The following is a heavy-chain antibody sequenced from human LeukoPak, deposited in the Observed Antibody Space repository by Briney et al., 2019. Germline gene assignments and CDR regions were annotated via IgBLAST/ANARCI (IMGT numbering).Heavy chain of an antibody. CDR2: ISWNSGSI. CDR3: AKGNDIAARLGWFDS. CDR1: GFTFDDYA. D-gene: IGHD6-6*01. J-gene: IGHJ5*01. Sequence: GRSLRLSCAASGFTFDDYAMHWVRQAPGKGLEWVSGISWNSGSIGYADSVKGRFTISRDNAKNSLYLQMNSLRAEDTALYYCAKGNDIAARLGWFDSWGQGTLVTVSS. V-gene: IGHV3-9*01.